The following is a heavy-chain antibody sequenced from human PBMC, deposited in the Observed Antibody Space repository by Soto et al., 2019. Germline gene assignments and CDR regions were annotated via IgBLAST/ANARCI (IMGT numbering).Heavy chain of an antibody. Sequence: QVQLVESGGGVVQPGRSLRLSCVASGFTFSSYGMHWVRQAPGKGLEWVAVISYDGSNKYYADSVKGRFTISRDNSKNTLYLPMNRLRAEDTAVYYFAKGRVVPAAMFLGYYYGMDVWGQGTTVTVSS. D-gene: IGHD2-2*01. CDR3: AKGRVVPAAMFLGYYYGMDV. CDR2: ISYDGSNK. V-gene: IGHV3-30*18. CDR1: GFTFSSYG. J-gene: IGHJ6*02.